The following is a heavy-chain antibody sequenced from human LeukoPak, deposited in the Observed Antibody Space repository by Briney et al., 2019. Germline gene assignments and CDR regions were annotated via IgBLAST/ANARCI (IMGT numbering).Heavy chain of an antibody. Sequence: SETLSLTCTVSDDSISTYYWSWIRQPPGKGLEWIGYLYYTGYTKYNPSLKSRVTISLGTSKNQFSLKLTSVTAADTAVYYCARDPAYGGYEGSFDYWGQGTLVTVSS. CDR2: LYYTGYT. J-gene: IGHJ4*02. CDR3: ARDPAYGGYEGSFDY. V-gene: IGHV4-59*01. D-gene: IGHD5-12*01. CDR1: DDSISTYY.